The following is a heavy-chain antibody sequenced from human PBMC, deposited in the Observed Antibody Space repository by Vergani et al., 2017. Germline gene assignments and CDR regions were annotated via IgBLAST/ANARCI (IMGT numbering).Heavy chain of an antibody. CDR3: ARVREGEGGSFTYYDYYYYMDV. CDR2: IIPIFGTA. Sequence: QVQLVQSGAEVKKPGSSVKVSCKASGGTFSSYAISWVRQAPGQGLEWMGGIIPIFGTANYAQKFQGRVTITADESTSTAYMELSSLRSEDTAVYYCARVREGEGGSFTYYDYYYYMDVWGKGTTVTVSS. CDR1: GGTFSSYA. D-gene: IGHD2-15*01. V-gene: IGHV1-69*01. J-gene: IGHJ6*03.